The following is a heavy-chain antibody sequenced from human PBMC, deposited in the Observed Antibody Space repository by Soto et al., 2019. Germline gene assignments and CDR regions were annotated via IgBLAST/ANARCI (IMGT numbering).Heavy chain of an antibody. CDR2: ISFDGSNK. V-gene: IGHV3-30*18. CDR3: AKEGVVGASHTVNWFDS. J-gene: IGHJ5*01. D-gene: IGHD1-26*01. Sequence: QVQLVESGGGVVQPGRSLRLSCAASGFSFSDFGMHWVRQAPGKGLQWVAVISFDGSNKYYGDSVKGRFIISRDNSKNTVYLQMNSLRAEDTATYYCAKEGVVGASHTVNWFDSWGQGTLVTVSS. CDR1: GFSFSDFG.